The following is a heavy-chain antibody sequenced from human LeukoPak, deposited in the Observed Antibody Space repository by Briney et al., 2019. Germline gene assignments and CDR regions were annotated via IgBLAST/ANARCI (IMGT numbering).Heavy chain of an antibody. Sequence: PGGSLRLSCAASGFTFSSYAMHWVRQAPGKGLEWVAVISYDGSNKYYADSVKGRFTISRDNSKNTLYLQMNSLRAEDTAVYYCARGPGRSGNNWFDPWGQGTLVTVSS. CDR1: GFTFSSYA. V-gene: IGHV3-30*04. CDR3: ARGPGRSGNNWFDP. D-gene: IGHD3-3*01. CDR2: ISYDGSNK. J-gene: IGHJ5*02.